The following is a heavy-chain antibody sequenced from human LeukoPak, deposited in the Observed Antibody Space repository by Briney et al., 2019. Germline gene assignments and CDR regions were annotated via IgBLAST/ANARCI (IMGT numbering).Heavy chain of an antibody. V-gene: IGHV1-24*01. CDR3: ATEEQISFDY. CDR1: GGTFSSYA. Sequence: ASVKVSCKASGGTFSSYAISWVRQAPGQGLEWMGGFDPKDGETIYAQRFQGRVTMTEDTSTDTAYMELSSLRSEDTAVYYCATEEQISFDYWGQGTLVTVSS. CDR2: FDPKDGET. D-gene: IGHD1/OR15-1a*01. J-gene: IGHJ4*02.